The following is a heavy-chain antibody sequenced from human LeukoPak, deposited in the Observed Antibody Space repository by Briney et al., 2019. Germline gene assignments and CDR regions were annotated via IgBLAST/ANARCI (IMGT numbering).Heavy chain of an antibody. Sequence: PGGSLRLSCTASGFTFGDYAMTWFRQAPGKGLEWVGLIRSKTFGGTTEYAASVKGRFTVSRDDSKTSAYLQMNSLKTEDTAVYFCTRAILGGFLEDRPYYYHGMDVWGHGTTVIVSS. D-gene: IGHD3-3*01. CDR2: IRSKTFGGTT. V-gene: IGHV3-49*03. J-gene: IGHJ6*02. CDR1: GFTFGDYA. CDR3: TRAILGGFLEDRPYYYHGMDV.